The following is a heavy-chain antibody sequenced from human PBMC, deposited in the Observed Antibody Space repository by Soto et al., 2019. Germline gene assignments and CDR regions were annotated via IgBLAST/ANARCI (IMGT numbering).Heavy chain of an antibody. CDR3: AKDQGIAASHGID. CDR2: ISSHGSDK. CDR1: GFTFNNYG. J-gene: IGHJ3*01. D-gene: IGHD6-13*01. V-gene: IGHV3-30*18. Sequence: QVQLLESGGGVVQPGTSLRLSCAASGFTFNNYGMHWVRQAPGTGLEWVAAISSHGSDKYYADSVKGRLTISRDNSKNTLYLQMHSLRAEDTAVYYCAKDQGIAASHGIDWGQGTMVTVSS.